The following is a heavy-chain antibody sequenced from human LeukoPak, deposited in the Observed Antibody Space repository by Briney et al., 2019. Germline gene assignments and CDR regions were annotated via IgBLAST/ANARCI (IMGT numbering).Heavy chain of an antibody. Sequence: GGSLRLSCAASGFTFNNYAMNWVRQAPGKGLEWVSVISGSGGTTYYADSVKGRFTISRDSSKNTLYLQTNSLRAEDTAVYYCAKVSGGGLYYDGMDVWGQGTTVTVSS. V-gene: IGHV3-23*01. CDR1: GFTFNNYA. CDR2: ISGSGGTT. CDR3: AKVSGGGLYYDGMDV. J-gene: IGHJ6*02. D-gene: IGHD1-14*01.